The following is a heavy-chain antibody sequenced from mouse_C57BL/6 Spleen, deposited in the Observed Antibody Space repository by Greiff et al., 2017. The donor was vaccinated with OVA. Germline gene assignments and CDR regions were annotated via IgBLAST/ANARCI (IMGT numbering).Heavy chain of an antibody. CDR2: IDPENGDT. CDR1: GFNIKDDY. Sequence: VQLQQSGAELVRPGASVKLSCTASGFNIKDDYMHWVKQRPEQGLEWIGWIDPENGDTEYASKFKGKATITADTSSNTAYLQLSSLTSEDTAVYYCTTPITTVVAPYYFDYWGQGTTLTVSS. CDR3: TTPITTVVAPYYFDY. J-gene: IGHJ2*01. D-gene: IGHD1-1*01. V-gene: IGHV14-4*01.